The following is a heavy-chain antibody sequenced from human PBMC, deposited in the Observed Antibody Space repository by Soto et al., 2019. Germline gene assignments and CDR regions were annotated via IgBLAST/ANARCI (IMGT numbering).Heavy chain of an antibody. Sequence: EVQLLESGGGLVQPGGSLRLSCAGTGLPFSSYGMSWVRQAPGKGLEWVSAITGSGGSTNYADSVRGRFTISRDNSKNTVYLQVSKLRAEDTAVYFCARDQTDSGGYSDSWGQGTLVTVSS. CDR3: ARDQTDSGGYSDS. V-gene: IGHV3-23*01. D-gene: IGHD3-22*01. CDR2: ITGSGGST. CDR1: GLPFSSYG. J-gene: IGHJ4*02.